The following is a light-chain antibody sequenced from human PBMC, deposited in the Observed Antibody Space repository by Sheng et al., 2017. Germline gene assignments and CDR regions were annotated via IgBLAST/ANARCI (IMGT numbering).Light chain of an antibody. CDR3: QQRSNWPWT. Sequence: EIVLTQSPATLSLSPGERATLSCRASQSVSSYLAWYQQKPGQAPRLLIYDASNRATGIPARFSGSGSGTDFTLTISSLEPEDFAVYYCQQRSNWPWTFGLRDQGSEIK. CDR2: DAS. J-gene: IGKJ1*01. CDR1: QSVSSY. V-gene: IGKV3-11*01.